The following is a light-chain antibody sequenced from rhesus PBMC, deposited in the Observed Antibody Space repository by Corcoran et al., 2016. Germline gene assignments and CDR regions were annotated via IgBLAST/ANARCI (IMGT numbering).Light chain of an antibody. Sequence: EIVLTQSPATLSLSLGERATLSCRASQSVSSSLAWYQQKPEQAPRLLIYGASSRATGIPARFSGSGSVTYVTITISSLGPEDFAVYYCQQYSNWPCSFGQGTKVEI. CDR1: QSVSSS. J-gene: IGKJ2*01. CDR3: QQYSNWPCS. CDR2: GAS. V-gene: IGKV3-42*03.